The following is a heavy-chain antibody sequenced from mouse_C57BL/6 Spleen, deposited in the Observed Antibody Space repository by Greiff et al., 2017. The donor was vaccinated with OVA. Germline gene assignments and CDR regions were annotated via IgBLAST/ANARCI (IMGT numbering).Heavy chain of an antibody. CDR1: GFTFSDYG. D-gene: IGHD2-5*01. Sequence: DVQLVESGGGLVKPGGSLTLSCAASGFTFSDYGMHWVRQAPEKGLEWVAYISSGSSTIYYADTVKGRFTISRNNAKNTLFLQMTSLRSEDTAMYYCARRHSNYYAMDYWGQGTSVTVSS. CDR2: ISSGSSTI. J-gene: IGHJ4*01. V-gene: IGHV5-17*01. CDR3: ARRHSNYYAMDY.